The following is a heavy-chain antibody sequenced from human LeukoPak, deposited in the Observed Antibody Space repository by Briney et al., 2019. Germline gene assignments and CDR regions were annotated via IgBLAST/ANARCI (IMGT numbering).Heavy chain of an antibody. CDR3: AFIGRYCSSTSCSFDY. Sequence: GPSVKVSCKASGYTFTGYYMHWVRQAPGQGLEWMGWINPNSGSTNYAQKFQGRVTMTRDTSISTAYMELSRLRSDDTAVYYCAFIGRYCSSTSCSFDYWGQGTLVTVSS. J-gene: IGHJ4*02. CDR2: INPNSGST. D-gene: IGHD2-2*01. V-gene: IGHV1-2*02. CDR1: GYTFTGYY.